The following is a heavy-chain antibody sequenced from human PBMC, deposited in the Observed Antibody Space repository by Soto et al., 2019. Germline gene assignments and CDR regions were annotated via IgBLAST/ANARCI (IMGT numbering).Heavy chain of an antibody. CDR1: GGSISSYY. D-gene: IGHD3-22*01. CDR2: IYYSGST. J-gene: IGHJ6*02. Sequence: SETLSLTXTVSGGSISSYYWSWIRQPPGKGLEWIGYIYYSGSTNYNPSLKSRVTISVDTSKNQFSLKLSSVTAADTAVYYCARVRDYYDSSGYYDYYYYGMDVRGQGTTVTVSS. V-gene: IGHV4-59*01. CDR3: ARVRDYYDSSGYYDYYYYGMDV.